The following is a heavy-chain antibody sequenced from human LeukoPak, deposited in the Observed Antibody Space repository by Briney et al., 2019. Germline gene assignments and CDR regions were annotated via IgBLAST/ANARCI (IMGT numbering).Heavy chain of an antibody. V-gene: IGHV3-20*01. CDR2: INWNGGST. CDR3: ARSGRYCSGGNCYSGAFDI. Sequence: GGSLRLSCAASGFTFSSYAMSWVRQAPGEGLEWVSGINWNGGSTGYADSMKGRFTISRDNAKNSLYLQMNSLRAEDTALYHCARSGRYCSGGNCYSGAFDIWGQGTMVTVSS. D-gene: IGHD2-15*01. CDR1: GFTFSSYA. J-gene: IGHJ3*02.